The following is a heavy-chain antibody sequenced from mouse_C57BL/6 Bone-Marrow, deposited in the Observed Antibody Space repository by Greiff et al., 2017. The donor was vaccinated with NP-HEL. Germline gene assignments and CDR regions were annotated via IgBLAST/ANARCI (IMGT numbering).Heavy chain of an antibody. CDR2: IDPSDSYT. V-gene: IGHV1-69*01. D-gene: IGHD1-1*01. Sequence: QVQLQQPGAELVTPGASVKLSCKASGYTFTSYWMHWVKQRPGQGLEWIGEIDPSDSYTNYNQKFKGKSTLTVDKSSSTAYMQLSSLTSEDSAVYYCARGDTTVVAPAYFDYWGQGTTLTVSS. CDR1: GYTFTSYW. CDR3: ARGDTTVVAPAYFDY. J-gene: IGHJ2*01.